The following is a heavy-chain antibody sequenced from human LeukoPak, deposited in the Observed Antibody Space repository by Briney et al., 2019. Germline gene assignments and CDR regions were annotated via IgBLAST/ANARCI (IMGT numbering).Heavy chain of an antibody. V-gene: IGHV3-33*01. CDR1: GFTFSNYG. Sequence: PGGSLRLSCAASGFTFSNYGMHWVRQAPGKGLEWVAAIWYDGSNKYYGDSVKGRFTISRDNSKNTLYLQMNSLRAEDTALYYCARTMYITGSSDFDYWGQGTLVTVSS. J-gene: IGHJ4*02. D-gene: IGHD1-26*01. CDR3: ARTMYITGSSDFDY. CDR2: IWYDGSNK.